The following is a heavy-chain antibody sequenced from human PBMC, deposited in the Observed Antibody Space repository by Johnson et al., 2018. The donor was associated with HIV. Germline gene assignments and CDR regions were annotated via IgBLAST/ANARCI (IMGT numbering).Heavy chain of an antibody. CDR2: ISGSGGST. D-gene: IGHD6-13*01. Sequence: EQLVESGGGVVRPGGSLRLSCADSGFNFDDHSMSWVRQAPGKGLEWVSAISGSGGSTYYADSVKGRFTISRDNSKNTLYLQMNSLRAEDTAVYYCAKDQWSSSWTNDAFDFWGQGTMVTVSS. V-gene: IGHV3-23*04. CDR1: GFNFDDHS. J-gene: IGHJ3*01. CDR3: AKDQWSSSWTNDAFDF.